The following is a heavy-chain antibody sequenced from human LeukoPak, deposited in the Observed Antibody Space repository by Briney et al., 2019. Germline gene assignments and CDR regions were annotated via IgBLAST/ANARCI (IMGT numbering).Heavy chain of an antibody. CDR2: IWYDGRDK. D-gene: IGHD3-9*01. V-gene: IGHV3-33*01. Sequence: GGSLRLSCVASGFTFSSYGMHWVRQAPGKGLEWVAVIWYDGRDKYYGDSVKGRFTISRDNSKNTLYLQMNSLRAEDTAVYYCARGGGVLRYFNPHDAFDIWGQGTMVTVSS. CDR1: GFTFSSYG. CDR3: ARGGGVLRYFNPHDAFDI. J-gene: IGHJ3*02.